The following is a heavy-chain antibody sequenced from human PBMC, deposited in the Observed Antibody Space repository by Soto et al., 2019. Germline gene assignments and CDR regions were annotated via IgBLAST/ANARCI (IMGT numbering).Heavy chain of an antibody. J-gene: IGHJ4*02. V-gene: IGHV1-18*01. D-gene: IGHD2-15*01. CDR2: ISGYDGRT. CDR3: GRDHYSDVVVVAATPDY. CDR1: GYTFTRYG. Sequence: ASVKVSCKTSGYTFTRYGISWVRQAPGQRLEWMGWISGYDGRTNFAQKVQDRVTITTDTSTNTVYMELSSLRSDDTAVDYGGRDHYSDVVVVAATPDYWGQGTLVTVSS.